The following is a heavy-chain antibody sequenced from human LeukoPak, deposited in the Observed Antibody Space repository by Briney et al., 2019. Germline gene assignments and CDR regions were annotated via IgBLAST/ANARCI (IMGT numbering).Heavy chain of an antibody. CDR1: GYTFTSYY. V-gene: IGHV1-46*01. D-gene: IGHD3-22*01. CDR2: INPSGGST. CDR3: ARTDYYDSSGYSFYYFDY. J-gene: IGHJ4*02. Sequence: ASVKVSCKASGYTFTSYYMHWVRLAPGQGLEWLGIINPSGGSTSYAQKFLGRVTMTRDTSTSTVYMELSSLRSEDTAVYYCARTDYYDSSGYSFYYFDYWGQGTLVTVSS.